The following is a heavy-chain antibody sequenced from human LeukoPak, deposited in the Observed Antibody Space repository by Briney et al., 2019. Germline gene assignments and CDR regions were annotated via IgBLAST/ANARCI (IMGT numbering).Heavy chain of an antibody. Sequence: RASETLSLTCAVSGYSISSGYYWGWLRQPPGKGVEWIGSIYHSGSTYDNSSLERRVTISVDTSKNQFSLKLSSVTAADTAVYYCARLYRYTSSSGEGAFDIWGQGTMVTVSS. CDR2: IYHSGST. CDR1: GYSISSGYY. CDR3: ARLYRYTSSSGEGAFDI. J-gene: IGHJ3*02. D-gene: IGHD6-6*01. V-gene: IGHV4-38-2*01.